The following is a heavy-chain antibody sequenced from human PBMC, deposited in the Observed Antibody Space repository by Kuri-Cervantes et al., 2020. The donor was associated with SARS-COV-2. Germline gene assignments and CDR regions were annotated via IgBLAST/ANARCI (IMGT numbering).Heavy chain of an antibody. V-gene: IGHV4-4*02. J-gene: IGHJ6*02. CDR1: GGSISSSNW. D-gene: IGHD2-2*01. CDR3: ARNGRMAVPAAIRHYYYYYGMDV. Sequence: SCAVSGGSISSSNWWSWVRQPPGKGLEWIGEIYHSGSTNYNPSLKSRFTISVDKSKNQFSLKLSSVTAADTAVYYCARNGRMAVPAAIRHYYYYYGMDVWGQGTTVTVSS. CDR2: IYHSGST.